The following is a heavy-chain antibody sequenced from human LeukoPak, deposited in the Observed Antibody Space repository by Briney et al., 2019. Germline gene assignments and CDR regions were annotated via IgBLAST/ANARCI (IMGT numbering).Heavy chain of an antibody. CDR3: ARDKGARVYFDY. Sequence: GGSLRLSCAASGFTFSSYKMYWVRQAPGKGLEWVSYISSSGSTIYYADSVKGRFTISRDNAKNSLYLQMNSLRAEDTAVYYCARDKGARVYFDYWGQGTLVTVSS. D-gene: IGHD3-16*01. CDR1: GFTFSSYK. CDR2: ISSSGSTI. J-gene: IGHJ4*02. V-gene: IGHV3-48*03.